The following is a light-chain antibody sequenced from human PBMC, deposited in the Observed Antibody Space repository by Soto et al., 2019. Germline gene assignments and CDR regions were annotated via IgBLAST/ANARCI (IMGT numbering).Light chain of an antibody. J-gene: IGLJ1*01. Sequence: QSVLTQPPSASGSPGQSVTISCTGTKNDIGVYDFVSWYQHHPGKAPRLIIYEVVQRPSGVPDRFSSSKSGNTASLTVSGLPAADEADYFCNSYACSNTYVFG. CDR2: EVV. V-gene: IGLV2-8*01. CDR3: NSYACSNTYV. CDR1: KNDIGVYDF.